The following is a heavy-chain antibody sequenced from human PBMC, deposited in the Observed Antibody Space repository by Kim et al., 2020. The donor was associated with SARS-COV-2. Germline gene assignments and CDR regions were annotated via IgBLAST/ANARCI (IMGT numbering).Heavy chain of an antibody. V-gene: IGHV3-23*01. CDR3: TRPILAVPGTRWFDP. CDR1: GFIFGSYA. D-gene: IGHD6-19*01. Sequence: GGSLRLSCAGSGFIFGSYAMSWVRQAPGKGLEWVAAIGSDGTSPYYADSVKGRFTISRDNSKTTLFLQMNSLRAEDTAIYYCTRPILAVPGTRWFDPWGQGTLVTVSS. J-gene: IGHJ5*02. CDR2: IGSDGTSP.